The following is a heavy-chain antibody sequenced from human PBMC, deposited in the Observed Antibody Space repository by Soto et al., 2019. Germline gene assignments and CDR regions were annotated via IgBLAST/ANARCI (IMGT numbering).Heavy chain of an antibody. Sequence: PSETLSLTCTVSGGSISRGGCYWSWIRQHPGKSLEWIGYIYYSGNTYYNPSLKSRVTISVDTSKNQFSLKLSSVTAADTAVYYCARAYGDYGNYFDYWGQGTLVTVSS. CDR3: ARAYGDYGNYFDY. CDR1: GGSISRGGCY. V-gene: IGHV4-31*03. J-gene: IGHJ4*02. D-gene: IGHD4-17*01. CDR2: IYYSGNT.